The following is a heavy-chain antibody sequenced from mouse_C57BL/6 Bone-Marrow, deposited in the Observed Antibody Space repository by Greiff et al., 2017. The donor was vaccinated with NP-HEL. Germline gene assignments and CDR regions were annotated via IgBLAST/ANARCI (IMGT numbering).Heavy chain of an antibody. J-gene: IGHJ4*01. CDR1: GYTFTSYW. D-gene: IGHD2-5*01. CDR2: IDPADSYT. V-gene: IGHV1-69*01. CDR3: AKDSNCYYYAMDY. Sequence: QVQLQQSGAELVMPGASVKLSCKASGYTFTSYWMHWVKQRPGQGLEWIGEIDPADSYTNYNQKFKGKSTLTVDKSSSTAYMQLSSLTSEHSAVYYCAKDSNCYYYAMDYWGQGTSVTVSS.